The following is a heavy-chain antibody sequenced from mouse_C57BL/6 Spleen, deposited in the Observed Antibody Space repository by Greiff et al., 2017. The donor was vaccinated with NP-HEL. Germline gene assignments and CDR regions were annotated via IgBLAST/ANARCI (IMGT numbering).Heavy chain of an antibody. J-gene: IGHJ4*01. CDR1: GFSLTSYG. D-gene: IGHD1-1*01. V-gene: IGHV2-2*01. CDR2: IWSGGST. Sequence: QVQLKESGPGLVQPSHCLSITCTVSGFSLTSYGVHWVRQSPGKGLEWLGVIWSGGSTDYNAAFISRLSISKDNSKSQVFFKMNSLQADDTAIYYCARRGTTVEEGMDYWGQGTSVTVSS. CDR3: ARRGTTVEEGMDY.